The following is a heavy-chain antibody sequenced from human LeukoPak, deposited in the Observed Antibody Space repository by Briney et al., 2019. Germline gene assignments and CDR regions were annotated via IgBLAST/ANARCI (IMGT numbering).Heavy chain of an antibody. CDR1: GYSFTSYW. CDR2: IYPGDSDT. Sequence: GESLKISCQGSGYSFTSYWIGWVRQMPGKGLEWLGIIYPGDSDTRNSPSFQGQVTRSADKSISTAYLQWSSLKASDTAMYYCAKQMYSSSFPWGQGTLVTVSS. V-gene: IGHV5-51*01. D-gene: IGHD6-13*01. CDR3: AKQMYSSSFP. J-gene: IGHJ5*02.